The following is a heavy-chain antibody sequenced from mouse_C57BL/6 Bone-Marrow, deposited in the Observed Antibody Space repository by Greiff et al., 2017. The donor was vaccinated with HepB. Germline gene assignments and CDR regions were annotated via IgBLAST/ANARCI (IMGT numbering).Heavy chain of an antibody. CDR1: GYSITSGYY. CDR3: ARSYYYGSSLWYFDV. J-gene: IGHJ1*03. V-gene: IGHV3-6*01. Sequence: EVQLVESGPGLVKPSQSLSLTCSVTGYSITSGYYWNWIRQFPGNKLEWMGYISYDGSNNYNPSLKNRISITRDTSKHQFFLKLNPVTTEDTATYYCARSYYYGSSLWYFDVWGTGTTVTVSS. CDR2: ISYDGSN. D-gene: IGHD1-1*01.